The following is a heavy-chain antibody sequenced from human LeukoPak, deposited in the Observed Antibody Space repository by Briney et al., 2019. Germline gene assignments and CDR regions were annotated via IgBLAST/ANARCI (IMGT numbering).Heavy chain of an antibody. CDR2: INSDGSST. Sequence: PGGSLRLSCAASGFTFSSYWMHWVRQAPGKGLVWVSRINSDGSSTSYADSVTGRFTISRDNAENTLDLQMNSLRAEDTAVYYCARGPRVTNNRFDPWGQGTLVTVSS. J-gene: IGHJ5*02. D-gene: IGHD4-11*01. CDR1: GFTFSSYW. V-gene: IGHV3-74*01. CDR3: ARGPRVTNNRFDP.